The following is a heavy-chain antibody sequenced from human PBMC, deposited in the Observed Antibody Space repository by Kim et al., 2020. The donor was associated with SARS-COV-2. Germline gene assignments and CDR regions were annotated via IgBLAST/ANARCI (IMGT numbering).Heavy chain of an antibody. V-gene: IGHV4-39*01. CDR3: ASGRSVRFLEWLTFDY. D-gene: IGHD3-3*01. CDR1: GGSISSSSYY. CDR2: IYYSGST. Sequence: SETLSLTCTXSGGSISSSSYYWGWIRQPPGKGLEWIGSIYYSGSTYYNPSLKSRVTISVDTSKNQFSLKLSSVTAADTAVYYCASGRSVRFLEWLTFDYWGQGTLVTVSS. J-gene: IGHJ4*02.